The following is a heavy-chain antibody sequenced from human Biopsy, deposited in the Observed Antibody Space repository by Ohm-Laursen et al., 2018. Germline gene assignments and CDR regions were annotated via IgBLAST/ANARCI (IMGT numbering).Heavy chain of an antibody. V-gene: IGHV4-59*01. CDR1: RDSISNYY. CDR2: IYYTGST. J-gene: IGHJ4*02. CDR3: ARDSRGGHLNTTLITGKNLDS. Sequence: SDTLSLTWTVSRDSISNYYWTWIRQSPGKGLEWIGYIYYTGSTNYNHSVKSRVTISVDTSKNQFSLKLNSVTAADTAVYFCARDSRGGHLNTTLITGKNLDSWGQGILVTVSS. D-gene: IGHD3-16*01.